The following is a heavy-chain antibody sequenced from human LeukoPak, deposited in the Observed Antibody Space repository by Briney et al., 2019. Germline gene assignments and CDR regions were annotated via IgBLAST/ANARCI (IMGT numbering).Heavy chain of an antibody. Sequence: GGSLRLSCAASGFTFSSYAMSWVRQAPGKGLEWVSSISSSSSYIYYADSVKGRFTISRDNAKNSLYLQMNSLRAEDTAVYYCARLFWSGHSFYNYGMDVWGQGTTVTVSS. CDR2: ISSSSSYI. CDR1: GFTFSSYA. J-gene: IGHJ6*02. V-gene: IGHV3-21*01. D-gene: IGHD3-3*01. CDR3: ARLFWSGHSFYNYGMDV.